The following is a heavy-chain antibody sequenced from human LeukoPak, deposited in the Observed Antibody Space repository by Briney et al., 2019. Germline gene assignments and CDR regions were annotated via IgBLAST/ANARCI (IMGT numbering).Heavy chain of an antibody. CDR1: GYTFTSYY. D-gene: IGHD5-24*01. J-gene: IGHJ4*02. V-gene: IGHV1-46*01. CDR3: ARDFGDGYNAYYFDY. Sequence: GASVKVSCKASGYTFTSYYMHWVRQAPGQGLEWMGIINPSGGSTSYAQKFQGRVTMTRDMSTSTVYMELSSLRSDDTAMYYCARDFGDGYNAYYFDYWGQGTLVTVSS. CDR2: INPSGGST.